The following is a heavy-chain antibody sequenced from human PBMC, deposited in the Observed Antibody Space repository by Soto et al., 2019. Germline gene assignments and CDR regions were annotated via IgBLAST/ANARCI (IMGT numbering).Heavy chain of an antibody. J-gene: IGHJ4*02. V-gene: IGHV3-9*01. Sequence: GGSLRLSCVASGFAFDDYAMHWVRQIPGKGLQWVSGISWSTSSIGYGASLRGRFLISRDNANNSLYLQMNDLRPEDTALYYCGKASSSNSWSPIDYWGQGTMVTVSS. CDR1: GFAFDDYA. CDR3: GKASSSNSWSPIDY. CDR2: ISWSTSSI. D-gene: IGHD3-3*01.